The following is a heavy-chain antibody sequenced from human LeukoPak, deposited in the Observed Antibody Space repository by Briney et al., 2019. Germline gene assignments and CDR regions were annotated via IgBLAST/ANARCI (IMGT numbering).Heavy chain of an antibody. Sequence: PSETLSLTCTVSGGSISSYYWSWIRQPPGKGLEWIGYIYYSGSTNYNPSLKSRVTISVDTSKNQFSLKLSSVTAADTAVYYCARVQYSSSWSPKVMGAFDIWGQGTMVTVSS. D-gene: IGHD6-13*01. CDR3: ARVQYSSSWSPKVMGAFDI. J-gene: IGHJ3*02. V-gene: IGHV4-59*01. CDR1: GGSISSYY. CDR2: IYYSGST.